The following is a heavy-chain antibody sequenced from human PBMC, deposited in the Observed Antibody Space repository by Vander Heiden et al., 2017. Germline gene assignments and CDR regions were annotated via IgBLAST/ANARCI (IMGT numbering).Heavy chain of an antibody. J-gene: IGHJ6*02. V-gene: IGHV4-34*01. Sequence: GYYWSWIRQSPEKGLEWIGEIHGGGTTNYNPSLKSRVTISIDPSKSQFSLILTSVTAADSAVYYCARVNIHLWSHDFYGLDVWGQGTGVTVS. D-gene: IGHD3-16*01. CDR1: GYY. CDR3: ARVNIHLWSHDFYGLDV. CDR2: IHGGGTT.